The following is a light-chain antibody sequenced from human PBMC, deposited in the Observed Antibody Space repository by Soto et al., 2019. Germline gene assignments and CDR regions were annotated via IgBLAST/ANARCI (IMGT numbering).Light chain of an antibody. CDR2: GVS. V-gene: IGKV3-20*01. Sequence: EIVLTQSPGTLSLSPGERATLSCTASQSISGSYLAWYQQKPGQAPRVVIYGVSRRATGIPDRFSGSGSGTEFTLTISSLQSEDFAVYYCQQYNNWPPGTFGQGTKVDIK. CDR3: QQYNNWPPGT. J-gene: IGKJ1*01. CDR1: QSISGSY.